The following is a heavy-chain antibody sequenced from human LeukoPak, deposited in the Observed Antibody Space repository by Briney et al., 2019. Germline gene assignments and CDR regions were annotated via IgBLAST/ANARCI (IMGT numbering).Heavy chain of an antibody. J-gene: IGHJ4*02. CDR1: GGSFSGHY. CDR3: ARGRDEANSHHNDFWNGYYTGVYFDY. D-gene: IGHD3-3*01. CDR2: INHSGST. Sequence: PSETLSLTCAVYGGSFSGHYWSWIRRPPGKGLEWIGEINHSGSTNYNPSLKSRVTISVDTSKNQFSLKLSSVTAADTAVYYCARGRDEANSHHNDFWNGYYTGVYFDYWGQGTLVTVSS. V-gene: IGHV4-34*01.